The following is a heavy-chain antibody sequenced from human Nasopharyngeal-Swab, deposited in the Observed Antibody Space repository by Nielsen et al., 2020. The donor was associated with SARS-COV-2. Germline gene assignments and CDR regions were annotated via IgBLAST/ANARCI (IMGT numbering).Heavy chain of an antibody. Sequence: GESLKISCAASKFTFSSYAMSWVRQAPGKGLEWVSTISGSGGSTYYADSVKGRFTISRDNSKNTLYLQMNSLRAEDTAVYYCAKDIAKHFDYWGQGTLVTVSS. J-gene: IGHJ4*02. D-gene: IGHD6-13*01. CDR1: KFTFSSYA. CDR2: ISGSGGST. V-gene: IGHV3-23*01. CDR3: AKDIAKHFDY.